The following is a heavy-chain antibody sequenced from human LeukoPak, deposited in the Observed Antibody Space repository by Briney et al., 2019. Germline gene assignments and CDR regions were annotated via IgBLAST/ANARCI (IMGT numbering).Heavy chain of an antibody. J-gene: IGHJ6*03. V-gene: IGHV3-7*01. CDR3: ARDLTYDFWSGYYSGYYYMDG. CDR1: GFTSSSYW. Sequence: GGSLRLSCAASGFTSSSYWMSWVRQAPGKGLEWVANIKQDGSEKYYVDSVKGRFTISRDNAKNSLYLQMNSLRAEDAAVYYCARDLTYDFWSGYYSGYYYMDGWGKGTAVTVSS. CDR2: IKQDGSEK. D-gene: IGHD3-3*01.